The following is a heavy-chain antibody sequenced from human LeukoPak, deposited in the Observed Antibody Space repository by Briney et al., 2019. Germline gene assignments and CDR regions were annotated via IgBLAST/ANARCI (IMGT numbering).Heavy chain of an antibody. Sequence: GGSLRLSCAASGFTFSSYAMSWVRQAPGKGLEWVSAISGSGGSTYYTDSVKGRFTISRDNSKKTLYLQMNSLRAEDTAVYYCAKGYSSSWYYFDYWGQGTLVTVSS. D-gene: IGHD6-13*01. CDR2: ISGSGGST. CDR3: AKGYSSSWYYFDY. V-gene: IGHV3-23*01. CDR1: GFTFSSYA. J-gene: IGHJ4*02.